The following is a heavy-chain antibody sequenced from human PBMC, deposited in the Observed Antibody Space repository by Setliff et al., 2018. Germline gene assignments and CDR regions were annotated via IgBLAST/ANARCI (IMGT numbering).Heavy chain of an antibody. J-gene: IGHJ4*02. CDR3: ARLSPYNTGPPFDY. CDR1: GDSIFDNH. Sequence: SETLSLTCSVSGDSIFDNHWSWIRQSPGRGLEWIAYISYTGSTNYNPSPKSRVTISLDTSKNHFSLNLRSVTAADTAVYYCARLSPYNTGPPFDYWGQGTLVTVSS. D-gene: IGHD2-8*02. V-gene: IGHV4-59*08. CDR2: ISYTGST.